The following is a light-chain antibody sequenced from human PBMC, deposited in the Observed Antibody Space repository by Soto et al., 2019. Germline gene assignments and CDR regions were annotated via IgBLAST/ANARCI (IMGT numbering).Light chain of an antibody. CDR3: QKHSSVPFT. V-gene: IGKV1-27*01. J-gene: IGKJ4*01. Sequence: DIQMTQSPSFLSASVGDRGTITCRASQGIRNSLAWYQHKPGKVPKLLIYAASTLYSGVSSRFSGSGSGTDFTLTIGSLQPDDVAVYYCQKHSSVPFTFGGGTKVEIK. CDR1: QGIRNS. CDR2: AAS.